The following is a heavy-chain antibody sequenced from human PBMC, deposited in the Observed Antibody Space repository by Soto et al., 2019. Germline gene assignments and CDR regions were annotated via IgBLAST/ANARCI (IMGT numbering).Heavy chain of an antibody. Sequence: QVQLVESGGGLVKPGGSLRLSCAASGFTFNDYYMTWIRQAPGKGLEWVSYISSSGSGIYYADSMKGRFTISRDNAKRSPYLQMSSLRAEDTAVYYCARAYSDAFDIWGQGTMVTVSS. D-gene: IGHD2-15*01. J-gene: IGHJ3*02. CDR1: GFTFNDYY. CDR3: ARAYSDAFDI. V-gene: IGHV3-11*01. CDR2: ISSSGSGI.